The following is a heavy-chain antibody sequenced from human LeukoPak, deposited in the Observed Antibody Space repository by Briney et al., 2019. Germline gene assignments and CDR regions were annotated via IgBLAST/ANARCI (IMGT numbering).Heavy chain of an antibody. CDR2: SNHSGST. D-gene: IGHD6-13*01. Sequence: SETLSLTSTVSAGSICSHNWSWMRPPPGKGLEWGGESNHSGSTNYNPSLKRRVTISVDTSKNQFSLKLSSVSAADTAVYYCARGRVYVGSSSWYYWGQGTLVTVSS. V-gene: IGHV4-34*01. J-gene: IGHJ4*02. CDR1: AGSICSHN. CDR3: ARGRVYVGSSSWYY.